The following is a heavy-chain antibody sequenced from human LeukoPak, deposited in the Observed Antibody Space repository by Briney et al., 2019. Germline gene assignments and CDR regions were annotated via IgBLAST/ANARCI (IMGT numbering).Heavy chain of an antibody. Sequence: GGSLRLSCAASGFTFSSYGMHWVRQAPGKGLEWVAVISYDGSNKYYADSVKGRFTISRDNSKNTLYLQRNSLRAEDTAVYYCATDDYYGSGSYSFDYWGQGTLVTVSS. V-gene: IGHV3-30*03. J-gene: IGHJ4*02. CDR1: GFTFSSYG. CDR3: ATDDYYGSGSYSFDY. D-gene: IGHD3-10*01. CDR2: ISYDGSNK.